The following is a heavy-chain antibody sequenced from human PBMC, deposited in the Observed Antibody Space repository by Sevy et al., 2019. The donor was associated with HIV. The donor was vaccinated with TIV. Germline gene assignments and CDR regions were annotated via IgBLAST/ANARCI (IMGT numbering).Heavy chain of an antibody. CDR2: ISGSSGTT. J-gene: IGHJ3*02. CDR3: ARSLSPSGAFDI. Sequence: GGSLRLSCVASGLTFSNYVMSWVRQAPGKGLEWLSVISGSSGTTYAAESVKGRFTISRDNSKNTLYLHMSSLGAEDTAVYYCARSLSPSGAFDIWGQGTRVTVSS. D-gene: IGHD6-25*01. V-gene: IGHV3-23*01. CDR1: GLTFSNYV.